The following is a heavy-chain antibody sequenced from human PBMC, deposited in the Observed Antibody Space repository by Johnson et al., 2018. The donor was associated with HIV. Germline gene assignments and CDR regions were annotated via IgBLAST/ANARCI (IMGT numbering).Heavy chain of an antibody. CDR1: GFTFSSYA. CDR3: ARTMDSSGWYEGDAFDI. D-gene: IGHD6-19*01. J-gene: IGHJ3*02. V-gene: IGHV3-30*04. Sequence: VQLVESGGGVVQPGRSLRLSCAASGFTFSSYAMHWVRQAPGKGLEWVAVISYDGSNKYYADSVKGRFTLSRDNSKNTLYLQMNSRRVEDTAVYYCARTMDSSGWYEGDAFDIWGQGTMVTVSS. CDR2: ISYDGSNK.